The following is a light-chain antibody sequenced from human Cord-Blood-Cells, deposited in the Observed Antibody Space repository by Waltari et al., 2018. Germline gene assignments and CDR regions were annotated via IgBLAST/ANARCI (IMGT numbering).Light chain of an antibody. J-gene: IGLJ1*01. Sequence: QSALTQPDSVSGSPGQSLTISCTGPSRDVGGYNYVSWYQQHPGKATKPMIYDVSNRPSGVSNRFSGSKSGNTASRTISGLQAEDEADYYCSSYTSSSTLVFGTGTKVTVL. V-gene: IGLV2-14*01. CDR3: SSYTSSSTLV. CDR2: DVS. CDR1: SRDVGGYNY.